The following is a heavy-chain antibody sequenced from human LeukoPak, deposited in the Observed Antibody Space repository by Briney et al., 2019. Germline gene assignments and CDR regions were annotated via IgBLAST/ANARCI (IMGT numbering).Heavy chain of an antibody. CDR2: TSYDGSDK. CDR3: ARDSRQGSGWSGIDY. V-gene: IGHV3-30*04. D-gene: IGHD6-19*01. CDR1: GFTFSTYA. Sequence: GESLRLSCVASGFTFSTYAMHWVRQAPGKGLEWMAVTSYDGSDKYYADSVKGRFTISRDNSKNTLYLQMNSLRPEDTAIYYCARDSRQGSGWSGIDYWGQGTLVTVSS. J-gene: IGHJ4*02.